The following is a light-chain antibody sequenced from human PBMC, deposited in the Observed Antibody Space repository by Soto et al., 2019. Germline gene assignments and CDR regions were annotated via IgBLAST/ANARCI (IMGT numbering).Light chain of an antibody. J-gene: IGKJ1*01. V-gene: IGKV3-15*01. CDR2: GAS. Sequence: ETVMTQSPGTLSVSPGERATLSCRASQTVGRNLAWYQQKPGQAPRLLIYGASTRATGIPARFSGRGSGTEFTLTMSSLQSEGFAVYYCQQYDNWPRTCGQGTKGDIK. CDR1: QTVGRN. CDR3: QQYDNWPRT.